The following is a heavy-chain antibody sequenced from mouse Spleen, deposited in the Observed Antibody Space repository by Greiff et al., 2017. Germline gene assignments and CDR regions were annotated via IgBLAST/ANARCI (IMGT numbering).Heavy chain of an antibody. V-gene: IGHV5-6*02. CDR2: ISSGGSYT. CDR3: ARQGYYGSSYDDAMDY. J-gene: IGHJ4*01. Sequence: EVMLVESGGDLVKPGGSLKLSCAASGFTFSSYGMSWVRQTPDKRLEWVATISSGGSYTYYPDSVKGRFTISRDNAKNTLYLQMSSLKSEDTAMYYCARQGYYGSSYDDAMDYWGQGTSVTVSS. D-gene: IGHD1-1*01. CDR1: GFTFSSYG.